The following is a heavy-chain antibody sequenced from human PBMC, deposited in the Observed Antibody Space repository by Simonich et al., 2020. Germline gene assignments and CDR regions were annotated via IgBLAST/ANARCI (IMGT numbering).Heavy chain of an antibody. V-gene: IGHV3-7*01. Sequence: EVQLVESGGGLVQPGGSLRLSCAASGFTFSSYWMSWVRQAPGKGLEWVANRKQDGSEKYYVDSVKGRFTISRDNAKNSLYMQMNSRRAEDTAVYYCARDGLGTAYYYYMDVCGKGTTVTVSS. D-gene: IGHD7-27*01. J-gene: IGHJ6*03. CDR2: RKQDGSEK. CDR1: GFTFSSYW. CDR3: ARDGLGTAYYYYMDV.